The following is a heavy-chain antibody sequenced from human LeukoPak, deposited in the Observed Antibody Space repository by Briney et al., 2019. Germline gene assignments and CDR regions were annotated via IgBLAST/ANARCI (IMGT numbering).Heavy chain of an antibody. Sequence: GGSLRLSCAASGFTFSSYSMNWVRQAPGKGLEWVSSISSSSSYIYYADSVKGGFTISRDNTKNSLYLQMTGLRAEDTAEYCCAREIYGSGSYYTDAFDIWGQGTMVTVSS. J-gene: IGHJ3*02. CDR2: ISSSSSYI. V-gene: IGHV3-21*01. CDR3: AREIYGSGSYYTDAFDI. D-gene: IGHD3-10*01. CDR1: GFTFSSYS.